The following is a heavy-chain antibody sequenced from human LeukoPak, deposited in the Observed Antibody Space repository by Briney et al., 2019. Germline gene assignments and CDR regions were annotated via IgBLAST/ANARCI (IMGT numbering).Heavy chain of an antibody. CDR2: IGGTGGNI. CDR1: GLSFSNYA. V-gene: IGHV3-23*01. CDR3: VRDNYSYRLDV. J-gene: IGHJ4*02. D-gene: IGHD2-21*01. Sequence: GGSLRLSCAASGLSFSNYAMYWVRQAPGKGLEWVSAIGGTGGNIFYRDSVKGRFTISRDNSKNTLYLHMNSLRAEDTAIYFCVRDNYSYRLDVWGQGTLVTVSS.